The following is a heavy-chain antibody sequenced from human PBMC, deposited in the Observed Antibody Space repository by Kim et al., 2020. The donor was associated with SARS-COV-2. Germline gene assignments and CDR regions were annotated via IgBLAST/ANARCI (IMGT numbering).Heavy chain of an antibody. CDR2: IYHSGST. Sequence: SETLSLTCAVSGGSISSSNWWSWVRQPPGKGLEWIGEIYHSGSTNYNPSLKSRVTISVDKSKNQFSLKLSSVTAADTAVYYCARSPPRILSSWYGKGLFDYWGQGTLVTVSS. CDR1: GGSISSSNW. V-gene: IGHV4-4*02. D-gene: IGHD6-13*01. J-gene: IGHJ4*02. CDR3: ARSPPRILSSWYGKGLFDY.